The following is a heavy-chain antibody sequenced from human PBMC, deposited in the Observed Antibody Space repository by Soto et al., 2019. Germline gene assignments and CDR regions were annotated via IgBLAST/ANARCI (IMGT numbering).Heavy chain of an antibody. CDR2: IFSNDEK. V-gene: IGHV2-26*01. CDR1: GFSLSTARMG. J-gene: IGHJ4*02. CDR3: ARMRSGYYEGFSDY. Sequence: QVTLKESGPVLVKPTEPLTLTCTVSGFSLSTARMGVSWIRQPPGKALEWLAHIFSNDEKSYSTSLKSRLTISKATSKSQVVLTMTNMDPVDTATYYCARMRSGYYEGFSDYWGQGTLVTVSS. D-gene: IGHD3-3*01.